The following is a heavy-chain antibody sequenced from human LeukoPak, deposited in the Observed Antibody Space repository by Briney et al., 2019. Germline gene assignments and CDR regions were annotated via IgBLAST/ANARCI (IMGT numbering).Heavy chain of an antibody. CDR2: IKQDGSEK. CDR1: GFIFSNYW. CDR3: AGNAADFDH. V-gene: IGHV3-7*03. D-gene: IGHD6-25*01. J-gene: IGHJ4*02. Sequence: GGSLRLSCAASGFIFSNYWMTWVRQAPGKGLGWVANIKQDGSEKYYVDSVKGRFTISRDNAKNSVYLQMNSLRAEDTAVYYCAGNAADFDHWGQGTLVTVSS.